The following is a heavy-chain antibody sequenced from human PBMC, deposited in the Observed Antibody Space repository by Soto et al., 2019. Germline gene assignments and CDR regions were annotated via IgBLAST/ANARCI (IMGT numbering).Heavy chain of an antibody. V-gene: IGHV3-30*18. J-gene: IGHJ4*02. Sequence: QVQLVESGGGVVQPGRSLRLSCAASGFTFSSYGMHWVRQAPGKGLEWVAVISYDGSNKYYADSVKGRFTISRDNSKNTLYLQMNSLRAEDTAVYYCAKDALRIAAAGELDYWGQGTLVTVSS. CDR2: ISYDGSNK. CDR3: AKDALRIAAAGELDY. D-gene: IGHD6-13*01. CDR1: GFTFSSYG.